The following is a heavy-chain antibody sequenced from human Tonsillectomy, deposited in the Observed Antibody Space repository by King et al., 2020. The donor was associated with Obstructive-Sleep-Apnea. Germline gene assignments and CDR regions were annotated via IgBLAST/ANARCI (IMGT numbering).Heavy chain of an antibody. CDR3: ARFGITLMGGPDS. V-gene: IGHV4-38-2*02. CDR2: ISQSGTT. CDR1: AYSISRGYY. J-gene: IGHJ4*02. Sequence: QLQLQESGPGLVKPSETLSLTCSVSAYSISRGYYWGWIRQPPGKGLEWIGTISQSGTTYYNPSLKSRITISIDISKTQHALNLTSVTAADTAVYYCARFGITLMGGPDSWGQGTLVTVSS. D-gene: IGHD1-20*01.